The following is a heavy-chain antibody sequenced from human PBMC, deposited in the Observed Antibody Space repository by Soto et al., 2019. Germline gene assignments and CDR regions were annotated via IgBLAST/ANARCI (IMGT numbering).Heavy chain of an antibody. CDR3: ATSYGSGYRAFDY. Sequence: QVQLVQXGAEVKRPGSSVKVSCKASGDTFAFHSINWVRQAPGLGLEWMGRINPILSMSNYAQRFQGRVTMTADKYTSTAYMVLSRLRSEDTDIYYCATSYGSGYRAFDYWGQGALVTVSS. D-gene: IGHD3-10*01. J-gene: IGHJ4*02. V-gene: IGHV1-69*02. CDR2: INPILSMS. CDR1: GDTFAFHS.